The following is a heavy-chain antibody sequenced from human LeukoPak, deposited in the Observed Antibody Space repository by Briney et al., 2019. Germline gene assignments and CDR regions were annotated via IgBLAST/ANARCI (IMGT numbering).Heavy chain of an antibody. V-gene: IGHV3-21*01. J-gene: IGHJ3*02. CDR3: TRTSGPVGAFDI. CDR2: IPSSISDM. Sequence: PGRSLRLSCAASGFTFSTFTLNWVRQAPGKGLEWVASIPSSISDMSYADSVKGRFTFSRDNAKNSLYLQMNSLRAEDTAVYYCTRTSGPVGAFDIWGQGTMVTVSS. D-gene: IGHD7-27*01. CDR1: GFTFSTFT.